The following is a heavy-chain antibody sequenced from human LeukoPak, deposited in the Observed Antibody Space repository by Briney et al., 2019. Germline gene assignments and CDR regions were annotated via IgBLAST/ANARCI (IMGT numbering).Heavy chain of an antibody. J-gene: IGHJ4*02. CDR3: ARDYYDSSGYYYFDY. Sequence: SETLSLTCTVSGGSISSYYWSWIRQPPGKGLEWIGYIYYSGSTNYNPSLKSRVTISVDTSKNQFSLKLSSVTAADTAVYYCARDYYDSSGYYYFDYWGQGTLVTV. CDR1: GGSISSYY. CDR2: IYYSGST. D-gene: IGHD3-22*01. V-gene: IGHV4-59*01.